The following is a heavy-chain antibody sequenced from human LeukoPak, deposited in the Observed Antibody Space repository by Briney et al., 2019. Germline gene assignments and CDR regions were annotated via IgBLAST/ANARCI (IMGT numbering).Heavy chain of an antibody. CDR3: ARDLPSTSNWELDY. CDR1: GYTFIDYY. V-gene: IGHV1-2*06. Sequence: ASLKVSCKASGYTFIDYYIHWVRQAPGQGLEWMGRINPNSGGTDYAQNFQGRVTVTRDTSISTAYMELSRLRSDDTAVYYCARDLPSTSNWELDYWGQGTLVTVSS. CDR2: INPNSGGT. J-gene: IGHJ4*02. D-gene: IGHD7-27*01.